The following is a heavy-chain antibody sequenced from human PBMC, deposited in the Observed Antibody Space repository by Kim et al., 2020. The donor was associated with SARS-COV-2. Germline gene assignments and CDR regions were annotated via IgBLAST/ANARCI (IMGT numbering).Heavy chain of an antibody. Sequence: TNYTRKFQGRVTMTRDTSISTAYMELSRLRSDDTAVYYCAGGRQPHFDYWGQGTLVTVSS. J-gene: IGHJ4*02. D-gene: IGHD6-13*01. CDR3: AGGRQPHFDY. V-gene: IGHV1-2*02. CDR2: T.